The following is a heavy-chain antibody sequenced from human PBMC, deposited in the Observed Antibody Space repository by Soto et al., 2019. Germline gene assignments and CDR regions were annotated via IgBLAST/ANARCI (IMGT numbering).Heavy chain of an antibody. CDR2: IYYSGST. D-gene: IGHD6-13*01. Sequence: PSETLSLTCTVSGGSISSSSYYWGWIRQPPGKGLEWIGSIYYSGSTYYKPSLKSRVTISVDTSKNQFSLKLSSVTAAYTAVYYCASGPQGSSWYYYYYGMDVWGQGTTVTVSS. CDR3: ASGPQGSSWYYYYYGMDV. CDR1: GGSISSSSYY. V-gene: IGHV4-39*01. J-gene: IGHJ6*02.